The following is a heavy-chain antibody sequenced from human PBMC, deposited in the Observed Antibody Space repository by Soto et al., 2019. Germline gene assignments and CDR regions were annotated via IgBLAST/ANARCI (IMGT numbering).Heavy chain of an antibody. Sequence: LRRSCEATGFNVSGFFMTWVRQAPGKGLEWVSVIYSGERAYYSDSVKGRFTISRDSSKNTLSLQLKRLRVEDTAVYYCATRDAAYYYGMNVWGKGTTVTVSS. J-gene: IGHJ6*04. CDR3: ATRDAAYYYGMNV. CDR1: GFNVSGFF. D-gene: IGHD1-26*01. V-gene: IGHV3-53*01. CDR2: IYSGERA.